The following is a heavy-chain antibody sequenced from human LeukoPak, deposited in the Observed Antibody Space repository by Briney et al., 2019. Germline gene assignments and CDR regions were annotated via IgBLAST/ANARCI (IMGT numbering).Heavy chain of an antibody. CDR1: GGSISSNYWC. CDR3: ARQRSFYFDY. V-gene: IGHV2-5*08. CDR2: ISWDDDK. Sequence: TLSLTCTVSGGSISSNYWCWIRQPPGKALEWLALISWDDDKRYSPSLKSRLTITKDTSKNQVVLTMTNMDPVDTATYYCARQRSFYFDYWGQGTLVTVSS. D-gene: IGHD3-16*02. J-gene: IGHJ4*02.